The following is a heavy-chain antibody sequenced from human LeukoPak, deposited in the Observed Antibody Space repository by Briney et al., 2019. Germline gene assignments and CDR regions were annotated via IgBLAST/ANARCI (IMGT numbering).Heavy chain of an antibody. D-gene: IGHD5-18*01. CDR2: ISGSGGST. V-gene: IGHV3-23*01. Sequence: GGSLRLSCAASGFTFSSYAMSWVRQAPGKGLEWVSAISGSGGSTYYADSVKGRFTISRDNSKNTLYLQMNSLRAEDTAVYYCASSGYSYGYGGQFDYWGQGTLVTVSS. J-gene: IGHJ4*02. CDR3: ASSGYSYGYGGQFDY. CDR1: GFTFSSYA.